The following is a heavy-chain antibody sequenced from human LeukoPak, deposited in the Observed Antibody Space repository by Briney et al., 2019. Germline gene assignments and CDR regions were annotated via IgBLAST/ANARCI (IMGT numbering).Heavy chain of an antibody. CDR3: ARGRGDPHEYDY. Sequence: PGGSLRLSCAASGFTVSRNSMSWVRQAPGKGLEWVSVIYSGGTIYYPDSVKGRFTISRDNSKNTLYLQMNSLRAEDTAVYYCARGRGDPHEYDYWGQGVQVTVSS. CDR1: GFTVSRNS. J-gene: IGHJ4*02. CDR2: IYSGGTI. D-gene: IGHD3-10*01. V-gene: IGHV3-66*01.